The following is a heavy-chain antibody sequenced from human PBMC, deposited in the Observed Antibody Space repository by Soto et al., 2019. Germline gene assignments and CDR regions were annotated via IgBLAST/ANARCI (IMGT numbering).Heavy chain of an antibody. CDR3: ARRAGYSSSWAPPLYHMDV. Sequence: SETLSLTCTVSGGSISSYYWSWIRQPPGKGLEWIGYIYYSGSTNYNPSLKSRVTISVDTSKNQFSLKLSSVTAADTAVYYCARRAGYSSSWAPPLYHMDVWGKGTTVTVSS. J-gene: IGHJ6*03. CDR2: IYYSGST. V-gene: IGHV4-59*08. CDR1: GGSISSYY. D-gene: IGHD6-13*01.